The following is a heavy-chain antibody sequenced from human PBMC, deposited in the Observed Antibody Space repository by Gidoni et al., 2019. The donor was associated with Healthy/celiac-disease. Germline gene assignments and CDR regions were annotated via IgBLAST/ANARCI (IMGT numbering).Heavy chain of an antibody. V-gene: IGHV3-48*02. J-gene: IGHJ3*02. CDR1: GCTFSSYS. CDR2: IISSSSTI. D-gene: IGHD3-9*01. Sequence: EVQLVESGGGLVQPGGSLRLSCSASGCTFSSYSMTWDRQAQGKGLEWVSYIISSSSTIYYADSVKGRFTISRDNAKNSLYLQMNSLRDEDTAVYYCARDRLRYFDWLEGFSAFDIWGQGTMVTVSS. CDR3: ARDRLRYFDWLEGFSAFDI.